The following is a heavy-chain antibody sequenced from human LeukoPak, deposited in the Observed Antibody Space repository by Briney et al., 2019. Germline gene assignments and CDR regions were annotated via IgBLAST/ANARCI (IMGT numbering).Heavy chain of an antibody. V-gene: IGHV3-49*04. CDR3: TRDFVVVPAAIDLFDY. Sequence: GRSLRLSCTASGFTFGDYAMSWVRQAPGKGLEWVGFIRSKAYGGTTEYAASVKGRFTISRDDSKSIAYLQMSSLKTEDTAVYYCTRDFVVVPAAIDLFDYWGQGTLVTVSS. D-gene: IGHD2-2*01. J-gene: IGHJ4*02. CDR1: GFTFGDYA. CDR2: IRSKAYGGTT.